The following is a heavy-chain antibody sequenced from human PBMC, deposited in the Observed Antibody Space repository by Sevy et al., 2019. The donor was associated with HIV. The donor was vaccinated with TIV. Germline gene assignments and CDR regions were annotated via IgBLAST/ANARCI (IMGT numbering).Heavy chain of an antibody. V-gene: IGHV3-21*01. Sequence: GGSLRLSCAASGFTFSSYSMNWVRQAPGKGLEWVSSISSSSSYIYYADSVKGRFTISRDNAKNSLYLQMNSLRAEDTAVYYCARDVYCGGDCYSSAFDIWGQGTIVTVSS. D-gene: IGHD2-21*01. J-gene: IGHJ3*02. CDR1: GFTFSSYS. CDR3: ARDVYCGGDCYSSAFDI. CDR2: ISSSSSYI.